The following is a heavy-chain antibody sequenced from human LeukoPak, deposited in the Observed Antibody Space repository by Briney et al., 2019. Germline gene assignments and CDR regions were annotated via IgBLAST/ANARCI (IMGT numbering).Heavy chain of an antibody. CDR3: SRNGLVDFDY. V-gene: IGHV3-49*04. CDR2: IRRRAYGGAA. CDR1: GFAFDDFA. Sequence: GGSLRLSCTTSGFAFDDFAMSWVRQPAGKGLEWVGFIRRRAYGGAAEYAASVKGRFIISRDNSKGIAYLQMNSLKTEDTAVYYCSRNGLVDFDYWGQGSRVIVSP. J-gene: IGHJ4*02.